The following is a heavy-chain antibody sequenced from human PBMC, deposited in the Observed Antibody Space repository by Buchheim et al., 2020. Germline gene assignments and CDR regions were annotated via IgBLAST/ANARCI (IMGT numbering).Heavy chain of an antibody. CDR2: ISYDGSNK. CDR3: AKDERNYYDSSGYYH. Sequence: QVQLVESGGGVVQPGRSLRLSCAASGFSFSSCGMHWVRQAPGKGLEWVAVISYDGSNKYYADSVKGRFTISRDNSKNTLYLQMNILRAEDTAVYYCAKDERNYYDSSGYYHWGQGTL. J-gene: IGHJ5*02. CDR1: GFSFSSCG. D-gene: IGHD3-22*01. V-gene: IGHV3-30*18.